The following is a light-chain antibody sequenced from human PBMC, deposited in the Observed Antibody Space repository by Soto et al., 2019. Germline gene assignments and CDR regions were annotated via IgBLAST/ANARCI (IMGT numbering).Light chain of an antibody. Sequence: EIVMTQSPATLSVSPAERATLSCRASQSVDINLAWYQQKPGQAPRLLIFGASTRATGIPARFSGSGSGTDFTLTISSLQSEDFGVYFCQQYDKWPLTFGGGTKVEIK. CDR2: GAS. V-gene: IGKV3D-15*01. CDR3: QQYDKWPLT. CDR1: QSVDIN. J-gene: IGKJ4*01.